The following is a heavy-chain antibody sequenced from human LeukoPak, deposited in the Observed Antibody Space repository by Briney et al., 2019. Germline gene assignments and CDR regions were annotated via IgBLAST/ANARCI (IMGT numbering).Heavy chain of an antibody. D-gene: IGHD6-13*01. V-gene: IGHV1-2*02. CDR1: GYTFTGYY. J-gene: IGHJ5*02. CDR2: INPNSGGT. Sequence: GASVKVSCKASGYTFTGYYMHWARQAPGQGLEWMGWINPNSGGTNYAQKFQGRVTMTRDTSIRTAYMELSRLRSDDTAVYYCASAFYSSSFRHPVILAGFDPWGQGTLVTVSS. CDR3: ASAFYSSSFRHPVILAGFDP.